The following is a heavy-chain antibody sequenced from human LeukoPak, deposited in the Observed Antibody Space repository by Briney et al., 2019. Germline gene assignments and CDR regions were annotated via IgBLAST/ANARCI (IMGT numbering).Heavy chain of an antibody. CDR2: IYHSGST. Sequence: SDTLSLTCAVSGGSISSINWWSWVRQPPGKGLEWIGEIYHSGSTNYNPSLKSRVTISVDKSKNQFSLKLSSVTAADTAVYYCARVVVGYSYVYWYFDLWGRGTLVTVSS. V-gene: IGHV4-4*02. J-gene: IGHJ2*01. D-gene: IGHD5-18*01. CDR1: GGSISSINW. CDR3: ARVVVGYSYVYWYFDL.